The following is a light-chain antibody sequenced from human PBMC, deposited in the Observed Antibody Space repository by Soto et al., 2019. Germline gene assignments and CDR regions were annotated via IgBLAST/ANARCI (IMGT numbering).Light chain of an antibody. CDR1: QSVSSS. V-gene: IGKV3-11*01. Sequence: EIVLTQSPATLSLSPGETATLSCRASQSVSSSLAWYQQKPGQTPRLLIYDASNRATGIPARFSGSGSGTDFTLTVSSLEPEDFAVYYCQQRSSWPHSFGGGTKVEIK. CDR3: QQRSSWPHS. CDR2: DAS. J-gene: IGKJ4*01.